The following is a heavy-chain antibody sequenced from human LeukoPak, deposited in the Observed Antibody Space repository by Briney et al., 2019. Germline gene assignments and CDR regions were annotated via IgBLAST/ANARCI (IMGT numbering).Heavy chain of an antibody. CDR3: ARVGVPYDFWSGYYSGWFDP. CDR1: GYTFTGYS. CDR2: INPNSGGT. V-gene: IGHV1-2*02. D-gene: IGHD3-3*01. J-gene: IGHJ5*02. Sequence: GASVKVSCKASGYTFTGYSMHWVRQAPGQGLEWLGWINPNSGGTKYAQKFQGRVTMTRDTSISTAYMELSSLRSDDTAVYYCARVGVPYDFWSGYYSGWFDPWGQGTLVTVSS.